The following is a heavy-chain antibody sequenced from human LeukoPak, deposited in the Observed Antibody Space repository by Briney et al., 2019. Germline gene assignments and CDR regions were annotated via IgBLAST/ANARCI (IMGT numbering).Heavy chain of an antibody. CDR2: IIPILGIA. CDR1: GGTFSSYT. J-gene: IGHJ6*02. CDR3: ARDPAPGCSSTSCYDYFYYGMDV. Sequence: SVKVSCKASGGTFSSYTISWARQAPGQGLQWMGRIIPILGIANYAQKFQGRVTITADKSTSTAYMELSSLRSEDTAVYYCARDPAPGCSSTSCYDYFYYGMDVWGQGTTVTVSS. V-gene: IGHV1-69*04. D-gene: IGHD2-2*01.